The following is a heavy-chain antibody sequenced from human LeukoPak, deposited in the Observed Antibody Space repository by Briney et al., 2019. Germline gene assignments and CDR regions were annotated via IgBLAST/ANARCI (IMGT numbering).Heavy chain of an antibody. CDR3: ARPYGPGNYINLGLDF. J-gene: IGHJ4*02. CDR1: GVTLNNYA. Sequence: ASVKVSCKASGVTLNNYAISWVRQAPVQGLEWMGRTVPVFATTTYAQKFQGRVMITADESTSTVHMELSSLTAEDTALYYCARPYGPGNYINLGLDFWGQGTLVTVS. V-gene: IGHV1-69*13. D-gene: IGHD3-10*01. CDR2: TVPVFATT.